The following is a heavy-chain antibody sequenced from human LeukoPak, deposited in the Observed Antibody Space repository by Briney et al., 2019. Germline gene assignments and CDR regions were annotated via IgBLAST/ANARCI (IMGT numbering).Heavy chain of an antibody. CDR2: INSNSGAT. J-gene: IGHJ6*03. CDR3: ARGPGHTVVVVAAKTVGYMDV. V-gene: IGHV1-2*02. CDR1: GYTFTGYY. D-gene: IGHD2-15*01. Sequence: ASVKVSCKSSGYTFTGYYMHWVRQAPGQGLEWLGWINSNSGATNYAPKFQGRVTTTRDTSISTTYMELTRLTSDDAAVYYCARGPGHTVVVVAAKTVGYMDVWGKGTTVAVSS.